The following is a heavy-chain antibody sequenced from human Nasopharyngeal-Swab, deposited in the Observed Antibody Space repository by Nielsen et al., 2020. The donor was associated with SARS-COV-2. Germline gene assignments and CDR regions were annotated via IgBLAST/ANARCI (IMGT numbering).Heavy chain of an antibody. CDR1: GFTFSSYW. CDR3: ARDLGYNWFDS. V-gene: IGHV3-74*01. Sequence: GESLKISCAASGFTFSSYWTHWVRQAPGKGLVWVSLIKSDGSTTSYADSVKGRFTISRDNAKNTLYLQMNSLRAEDTSVYYCARDLGYNWFDSWGQGTLVTVSS. J-gene: IGHJ5*01. CDR2: IKSDGSTT. D-gene: IGHD7-27*01.